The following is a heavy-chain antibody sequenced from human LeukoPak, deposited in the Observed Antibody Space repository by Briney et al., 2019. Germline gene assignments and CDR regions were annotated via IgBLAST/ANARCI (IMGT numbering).Heavy chain of an antibody. CDR1: GGSISSGGYY. CDR2: IYHSGST. D-gene: IGHD3-3*01. CDR3: ASSTGGDDFWSGYCYYYYYMDV. J-gene: IGHJ6*03. Sequence: SETLSLTCTVSGGSISSGGYYWSWIRQPPGKGLEWIGYIYHSGSTYYNPSLKSRVTISVDRSKNQFSLKLSSVTAADTAVYYCASSTGGDDFWSGYCYYYYYMDVWGKGTTVTVSS. V-gene: IGHV4-30-2*01.